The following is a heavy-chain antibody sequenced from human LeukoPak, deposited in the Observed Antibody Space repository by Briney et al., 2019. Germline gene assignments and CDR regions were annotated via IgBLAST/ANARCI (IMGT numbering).Heavy chain of an antibody. J-gene: IGHJ4*02. CDR2: IQQGGGEK. V-gene: IGHV3-7*04. D-gene: IGHD3-22*01. CDR1: GFTFSSYW. CDR3: ARVDSGSSGYYTL. Sequence: GGSLRLSCAASGFTFSSYWMSWVRQAPGKGLEWVANIQQGGGEKYYVDSVKGRFTISRDNAKNSLYLQMNSLRADDTAVYYCARVDSGSSGYYTLWGQGTLVTVSS.